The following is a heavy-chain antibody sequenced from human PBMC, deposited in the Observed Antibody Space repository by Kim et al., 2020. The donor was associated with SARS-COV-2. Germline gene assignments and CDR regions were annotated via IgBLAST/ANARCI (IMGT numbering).Heavy chain of an antibody. CDR1: SFTFSTYW. CDR2: IKQDGSEN. CDR3: AKNMDGSYYFPNY. V-gene: IGHV3-7*03. Sequence: GGSLRLSCVASSFTFSTYWMSWVRQAPGKGLEWVANIKQDGSENYYADSVKGRFTISRDNAKNSLYLQLNSLRAEDTAVYYCAKNMDGSYYFPNYWGQGTLVTVSS. D-gene: IGHD1-26*01. J-gene: IGHJ4*02.